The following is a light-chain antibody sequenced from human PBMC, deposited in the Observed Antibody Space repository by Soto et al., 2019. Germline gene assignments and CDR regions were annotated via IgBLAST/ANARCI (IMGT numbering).Light chain of an antibody. CDR3: QQSGRARLT. CDR1: QSVTSY. V-gene: IGKV3-20*01. Sequence: IVLTQSPGTLSLSPGERATLSCRASQSVTSYLAWYQQKPGQAPRLLIYGASFRATDVPDRFTAGGSGTDFTLTISRLEPEDYAVYYCQQSGRARLTFGGGTKV. CDR2: GAS. J-gene: IGKJ4*01.